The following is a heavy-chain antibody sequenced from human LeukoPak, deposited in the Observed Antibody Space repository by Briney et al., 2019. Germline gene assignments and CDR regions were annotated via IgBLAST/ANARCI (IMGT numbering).Heavy chain of an antibody. V-gene: IGHV3-74*01. J-gene: IGHJ4*02. CDR2: INSDGSST. CDR3: AREDQPRGTFDY. Sequence: PGGSLRLSCAASGFTFKTYWMHWVRQVPGQGLVWVSRINSDGSSTSFADSVKGRFGISRDNDRNTLYLQMNSLRAEDTALYYCAREDQPRGTFDYWGQGILVTVSS. D-gene: IGHD2-15*01. CDR1: GFTFKTYW.